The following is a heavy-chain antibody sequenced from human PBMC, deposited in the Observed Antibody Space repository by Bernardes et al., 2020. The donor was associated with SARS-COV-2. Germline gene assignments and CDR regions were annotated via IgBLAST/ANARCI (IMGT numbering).Heavy chain of an antibody. CDR1: GLTVTTTY. Sequence: LRLSCAASGLTVTTTYMSWVRQAPGKGLEWVSIIYASGKTFHASSVKGRFAISTDYSKNTLYLQMNSLRTEDTAVYYCAASNSNVPTGYYYYYYGMDFWGHGTTVIVSS. D-gene: IGHD5-18*01. CDR3: AASNSNVPTGYYYYYYGMDF. CDR2: IYASGKT. V-gene: IGHV3-53*01. J-gene: IGHJ6*02.